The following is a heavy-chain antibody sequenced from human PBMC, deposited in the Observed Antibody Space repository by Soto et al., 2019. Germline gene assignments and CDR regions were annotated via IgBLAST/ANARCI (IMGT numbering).Heavy chain of an antibody. D-gene: IGHD4-4*01. CDR2: ISGSGGST. CDR3: AKDSPLDYSNRLAYFDY. Sequence: GGSLRLSCAASGFTFSSYAMSWVRQAPGKGLEWVSAISGSGGSTYYADSVKGRFTISRDNSKNTLYLQMNSLRAEDTAVYYCAKDSPLDYSNRLAYFDYWGQGTLVTVSS. CDR1: GFTFSSYA. V-gene: IGHV3-23*01. J-gene: IGHJ4*02.